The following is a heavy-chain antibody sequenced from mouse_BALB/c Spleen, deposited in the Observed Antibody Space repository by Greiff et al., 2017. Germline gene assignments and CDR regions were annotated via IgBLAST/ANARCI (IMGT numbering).Heavy chain of an antibody. CDR2: ISYDGSN. Sequence: EVKLMESGPGLVKPSQSLSLTCSVTGYSITSGYYWNWIRQFPGNKLEWMGYISYDGSNNYNPSLKNRISITRDTSKNQFFLKLNSVTTEDTATYYCARGGDYRHYYAMDYWGQGTSVTVSS. D-gene: IGHD2-14*01. J-gene: IGHJ4*01. V-gene: IGHV3-6*02. CDR3: ARGGDYRHYYAMDY. CDR1: GYSITSGYY.